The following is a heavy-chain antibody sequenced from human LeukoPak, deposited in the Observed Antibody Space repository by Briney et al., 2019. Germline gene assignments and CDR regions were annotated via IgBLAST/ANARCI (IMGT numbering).Heavy chain of an antibody. Sequence: SETLSLTCTVSGGSISSGSYYWSWIRQPAGKGLEWIGRIYTSGSTNYNPSLKSRVTISVDTSKNQFSLKLSSVTAADTAVYYCARLGPTYYYGSGSSKAISYGMDVWGQGTTVTVSS. CDR1: GGSISSGSYY. CDR3: ARLGPTYYYGSGSSKAISYGMDV. D-gene: IGHD3-10*01. J-gene: IGHJ6*02. V-gene: IGHV4-61*02. CDR2: IYTSGST.